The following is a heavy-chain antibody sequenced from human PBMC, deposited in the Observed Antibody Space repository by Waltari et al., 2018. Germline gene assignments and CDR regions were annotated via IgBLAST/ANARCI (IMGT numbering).Heavy chain of an antibody. CDR2: IRSSSSTI. Sequence: EVQLVESGGGLVQPGGSLRLSCAASGFTFSSYSLTWVRQAPGKGREWVSYIRSSSSTIYYADSVKGRFTISRDNAKNSLYLQMNSLRAEDTAVYYCAREGLRSYWYFDLWGRGTLVTVSS. CDR1: GFTFSSYS. V-gene: IGHV3-48*01. CDR3: AREGLRSYWYFDL. J-gene: IGHJ2*01.